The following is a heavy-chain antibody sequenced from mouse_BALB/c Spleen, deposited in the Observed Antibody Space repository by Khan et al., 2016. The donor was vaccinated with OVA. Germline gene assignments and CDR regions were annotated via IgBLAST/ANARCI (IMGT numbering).Heavy chain of an antibody. Sequence: EVQLQESGPGLVKPSQSLSLTCTVTGYSITSDYAWNWIRQFPGNKLEWMAYISYSGSNRSNPSLNSRISITRDSSKNQFFLQLNSVTTEVTATYYCTRSYYFGKWFFDVWGAGTTVTVAS. V-gene: IGHV3-2*02. CDR1: GYSITSDYA. D-gene: IGHD1-1*01. J-gene: IGHJ1*01. CDR2: ISYSGSN. CDR3: TRSYYFGKWFFDV.